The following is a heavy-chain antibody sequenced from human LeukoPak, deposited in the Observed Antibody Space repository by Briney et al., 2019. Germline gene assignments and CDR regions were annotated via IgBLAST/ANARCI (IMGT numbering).Heavy chain of an antibody. D-gene: IGHD4-23*01. CDR1: GGSISSGGYY. J-gene: IGHJ5*02. CDR2: IYYSGST. CDR3: ARGGTTVVPGGNWFDP. V-gene: IGHV4-31*03. Sequence: SETLSLTCTVSGGSISSGGYYWSWIRQHPGKGLEWIGYIYYSGSTYYNPSLKSRVTTSVDTSKNQFSLKLSSVTAADTAVYYCARGGTTVVPGGNWFDPWGQGTLVTVSS.